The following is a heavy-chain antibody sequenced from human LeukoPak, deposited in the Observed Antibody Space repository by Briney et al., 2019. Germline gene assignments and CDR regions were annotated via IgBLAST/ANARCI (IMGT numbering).Heavy chain of an antibody. CDR1: GGSFSGYY. V-gene: IGHV4-34*01. D-gene: IGHD3-3*01. Sequence: PSETLSLTCAVYGGSFSGYYWSWIRQPPGKGLEWIGEINHSGSTNYDPSLKSRVTISVDTSKNQFSLKLSSVTAADTAVYYCARRGYDFWSGYSVDYWGQGTLVTVSS. J-gene: IGHJ4*02. CDR3: ARRGYDFWSGYSVDY. CDR2: INHSGST.